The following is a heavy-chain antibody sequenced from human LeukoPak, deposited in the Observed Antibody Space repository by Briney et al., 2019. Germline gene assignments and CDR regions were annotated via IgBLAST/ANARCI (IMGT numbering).Heavy chain of an antibody. V-gene: IGHV4-39*02. CDR2: ISSAGNT. CDR1: GGSTSSGNYY. CDR3: ARLGAGPTYYDFWSGYSSFYFDY. J-gene: IGHJ4*02. D-gene: IGHD3-3*01. Sequence: SETLSLTCTVSGGSTSSGNYYWGWIRQPPGKGLEWIGGISSAGNTYYNPSLKSRITIFIDTSKNHFSLKLSSVSAADTAVYYCARLGAGPTYYDFWSGYSSFYFDYWGQGTLVTVSS.